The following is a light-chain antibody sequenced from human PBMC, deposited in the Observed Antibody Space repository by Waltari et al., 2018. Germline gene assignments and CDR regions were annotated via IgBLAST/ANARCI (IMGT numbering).Light chain of an antibody. V-gene: IGLV1-47*01. J-gene: IGLJ2*01. CDR3: ASWDDRLGGVL. CDR1: RSDIGNNY. CDR2: RKT. Sequence: QSVLTQPPSASGTPGQKVTMSCSGGRSDIGNNYVYWYQQLPGPTPKLLIYRKTQRPSGVPDRISASKSGTSASLAISGLRSEDEAIYYCASWDDRLGGVLFGGGTKLTVL.